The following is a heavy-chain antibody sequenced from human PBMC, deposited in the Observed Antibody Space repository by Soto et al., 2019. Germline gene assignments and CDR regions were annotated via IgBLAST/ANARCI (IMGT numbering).Heavy chain of an antibody. V-gene: IGHV4-34*01. CDR1: GGSFSCYY. CDR3: ARVSRLVARPFDY. Sequence: SETLSLTCAVYGGSFSCYYWSWIRQPPGKGLEWVGEINHSGSTNXXPSLKSRVXISVDASKNQFXLKLSXVTSADTAVYYCARVSRLVARPFDYWGQGTLVTXSS. CDR2: INHSGST. J-gene: IGHJ4*02. D-gene: IGHD6-6*01.